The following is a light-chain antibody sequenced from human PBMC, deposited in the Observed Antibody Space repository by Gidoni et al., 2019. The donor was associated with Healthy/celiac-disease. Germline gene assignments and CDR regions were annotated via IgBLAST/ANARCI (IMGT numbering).Light chain of an antibody. CDR3: HQSSSCRGT. Sequence: EIVLSQSPDFQSVTPKEKVTITCRASQSIGSSLHWYQQKPDQSPKLLIKYASQSITGGPARFSGSGSGTDFTLTIKSLEAEDAATYYCHQSSSCRGTCGQGTKVEIK. V-gene: IGKV6-21*02. J-gene: IGKJ1*01. CDR1: QSIGSS. CDR2: YAS.